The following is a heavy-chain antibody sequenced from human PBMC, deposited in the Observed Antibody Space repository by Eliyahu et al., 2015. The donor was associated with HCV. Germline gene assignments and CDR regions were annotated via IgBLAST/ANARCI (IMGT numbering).Heavy chain of an antibody. CDR3: ARIRVGAKHSINYYGMDA. J-gene: IGHJ6*02. D-gene: IGHD2-21*01. Sequence: QVTLRESGPALVKPTQTLTLTCTFSGFSLSTSGMCVSWIRQPPGKALEWLALIDWDDDKYYSTSLKTRLTISKDTSKNQVVLTMTNMDPVDTATYYCARIRVGAKHSINYYGMDAWGQGTTVTVSS. V-gene: IGHV2-70*01. CDR2: IDWDDDK. CDR1: GFSLSTSGMC.